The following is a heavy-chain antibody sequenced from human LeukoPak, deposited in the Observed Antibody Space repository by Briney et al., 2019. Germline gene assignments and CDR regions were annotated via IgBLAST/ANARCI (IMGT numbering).Heavy chain of an antibody. D-gene: IGHD4-17*01. J-gene: IGHJ5*02. CDR1: GGFISNSNYY. Sequence: SETLSLTCTVSGGFISNSNYYWGWIRQSPGKGLEWIGSIYYSGSTHYNPSLKSRVTISVDTSKNQFSLKLRSVAAADTAVYYCAQGGATVTTWFDPWGQGTLVTVSS. V-gene: IGHV4-39*01. CDR3: AQGGATVTTWFDP. CDR2: IYYSGST.